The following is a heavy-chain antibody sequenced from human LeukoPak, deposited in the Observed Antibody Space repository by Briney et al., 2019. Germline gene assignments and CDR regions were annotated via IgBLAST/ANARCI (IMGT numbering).Heavy chain of an antibody. CDR1: GGAFSSYA. D-gene: IGHD1-26*01. CDR3: ASRKVGAAIYYYYYYMDV. CDR2: IIPIFGTA. V-gene: IGHV1-69*13. J-gene: IGHJ6*03. Sequence: SVKVSCKASGGAFSSYAISWVRQAPGQGLEWTGGIIPIFGTANYAQKFQGRVTITADESTSTAYMELSSLRSEDTAVYYCASRKVGAAIYYYYYYMDVWGKGTTVTVSS.